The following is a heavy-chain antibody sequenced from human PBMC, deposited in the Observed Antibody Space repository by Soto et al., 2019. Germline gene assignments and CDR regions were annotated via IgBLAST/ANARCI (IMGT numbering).Heavy chain of an antibody. CDR1: GYSISSGYH. V-gene: IGHV4-38-2*01. J-gene: IGHJ5*02. Sequence: TLSLTCAVSGYSISSGYHWGWIRQPPGKGLEWLGSVHHSGSTYYNPSLKSRLTISVGKSKNQFSLNLTSVTAADTAVYYCARSSHKESWFDPWGQGTLVTVSS. D-gene: IGHD6-13*01. CDR2: VHHSGST. CDR3: ARSSHKESWFDP.